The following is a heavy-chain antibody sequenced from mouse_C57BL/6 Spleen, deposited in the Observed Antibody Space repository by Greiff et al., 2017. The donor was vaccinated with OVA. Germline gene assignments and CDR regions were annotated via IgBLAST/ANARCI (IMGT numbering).Heavy chain of an antibody. Sequence: QVQLKQSGAELARPGASVKLSCTASGYTFTSYGISWVKQRTGQGLEWIGEIYPRSGNTYYNEKFKGKATLPADKSSSTAYMELRSLTSEDSAVYFGARRRTDEDYYAMDYWGQGTSVTVSS. V-gene: IGHV1-81*01. CDR3: ARRRTDEDYYAMDY. CDR1: GYTFTSYG. J-gene: IGHJ4*01. CDR2: IYPRSGNT.